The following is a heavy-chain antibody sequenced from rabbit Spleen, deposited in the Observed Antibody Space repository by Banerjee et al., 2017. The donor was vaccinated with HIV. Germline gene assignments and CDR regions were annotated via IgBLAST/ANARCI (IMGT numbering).Heavy chain of an antibody. CDR1: GVSFSDKDV. V-gene: IGHV1S45*01. Sequence: EQLEESGGGLVKPEGSLTLTCKASGVSFSDKDVMCWVRQAPGKGLEWIACINIVTGKDVYATCAKGRFMMSRTSTTTVTLQLNSLTAADTATYFCVRSSRYAGRGPYIDCYFTLWGPGTLVTVS. CDR3: VRSSRYAGRGPYIDCYFTL. D-gene: IGHD4-2*01. J-gene: IGHJ4*01. CDR2: INIVTGKD.